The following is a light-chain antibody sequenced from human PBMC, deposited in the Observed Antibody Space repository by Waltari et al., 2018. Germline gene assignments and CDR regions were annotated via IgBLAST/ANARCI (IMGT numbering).Light chain of an antibody. V-gene: IGKV3-15*01. J-gene: IGKJ1*01. CDR1: QSVSTN. CDR3: QQYDNWPLT. Sequence: EIVLTQSPATLSVSPGERATLSYRASQSVSTNLAWYQHKPGQAPRLLIYGASTRTTSLPARFSGSGSGTEFTLTISSLQSEDFAVYLCQQYDNWPLTFGQGTKVEI. CDR2: GAS.